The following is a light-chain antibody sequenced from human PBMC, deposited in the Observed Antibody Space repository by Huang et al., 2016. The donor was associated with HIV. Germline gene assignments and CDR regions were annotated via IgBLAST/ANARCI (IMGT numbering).Light chain of an antibody. J-gene: IGKJ1*01. CDR1: QSVNSD. CDR2: GAS. CDR3: HQYHDWPRT. Sequence: EIVMTQAPASLPVSPGEMATLSCRPRQSVNSDLAWYQKKLGQAPRLLMYGASTRATGVPARFSGSGSGTNFTLTISSLQSEDFAFYYCHQYHDWPRTFGQGTKVEVK. V-gene: IGKV3-15*01.